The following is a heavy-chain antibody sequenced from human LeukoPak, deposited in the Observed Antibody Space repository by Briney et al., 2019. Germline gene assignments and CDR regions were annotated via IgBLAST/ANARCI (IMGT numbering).Heavy chain of an antibody. D-gene: IGHD2-15*01. CDR1: GYTFTSYY. J-gene: IGHJ4*02. Sequence: ASVKVPCEASGYTFTSYYMHWVRQAPGQGLEWMGIINPSGGSTSYAQKFQGRVTMTRDMSTSTVYMELSSLRSEDTAVYYCARDPFEYCSGGSCYPLDYWGQGTLVTVSS. CDR3: ARDPFEYCSGGSCYPLDY. CDR2: INPSGGST. V-gene: IGHV1-46*01.